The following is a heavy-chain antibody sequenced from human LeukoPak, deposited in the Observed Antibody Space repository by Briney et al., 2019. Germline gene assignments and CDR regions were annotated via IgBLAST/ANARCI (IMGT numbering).Heavy chain of an antibody. J-gene: IGHJ4*02. CDR2: ISYDGGNK. V-gene: IGHV3-30*12. Sequence: GGSLRLSCAASGFTFSSYGMHWVRQAPGKGLEWVAVISYDGGNKYYADSVKGRFTISRDNAENSLYLQMNSLRDEDTAVYYCARGRATGRSGGDYWGQGTLVTVSS. CDR3: ARGRATGRSGGDY. D-gene: IGHD3-9*01. CDR1: GFTFSSYG.